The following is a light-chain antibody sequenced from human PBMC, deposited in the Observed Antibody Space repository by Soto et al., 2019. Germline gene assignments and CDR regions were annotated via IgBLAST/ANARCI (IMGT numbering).Light chain of an antibody. CDR1: QDISNY. CDR2: DAS. CDR3: QQYGNLPLT. J-gene: IGKJ3*01. Sequence: DIQMTQSPSSLSASVGDRVTITCQASQDISNYLNWYQQKPGKAPKLLIYDASNLETGVPSRFSGSGSGTDFTLTINSLQPEDVATYYCQQYGNLPLTFGPGTKVDIK. V-gene: IGKV1-33*01.